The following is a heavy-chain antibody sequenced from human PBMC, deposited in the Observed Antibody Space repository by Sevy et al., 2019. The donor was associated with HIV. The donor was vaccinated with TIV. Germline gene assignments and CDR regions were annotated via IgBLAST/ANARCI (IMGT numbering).Heavy chain of an antibody. V-gene: IGHV4-59*01. J-gene: IGHJ6*03. CDR2: IYYSGST. CDR1: GGSISSYY. CDR3: SRITYYYYYYYMDV. Sequence: SETLSLTCTVSGGSISSYYWSWIRQPPGKGLEWIGYIYYSGSTNYNPSLKSRVTISVDTAKNRFSLKLSSVTAADTAVYYCSRITYYYYYYYMDVWGKGTTVTVSS. D-gene: IGHD1-20*01.